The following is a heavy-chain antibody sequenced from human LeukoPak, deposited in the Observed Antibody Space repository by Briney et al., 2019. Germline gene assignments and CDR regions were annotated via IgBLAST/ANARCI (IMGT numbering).Heavy chain of an antibody. CDR1: GFTFSSYS. J-gene: IGHJ4*02. V-gene: IGHV3-21*01. Sequence: GGSLRLSCAASGFTFSSYSMNWVRQAPGKGLEWVSSISSSSSYIYYADSVKGRFTTSRDNAKNSLYLQMNSLRAEDTAVYYCAREGSGYYYRFDYWGQGTLVTVSS. D-gene: IGHD3-22*01. CDR3: AREGSGYYYRFDY. CDR2: ISSSSSYI.